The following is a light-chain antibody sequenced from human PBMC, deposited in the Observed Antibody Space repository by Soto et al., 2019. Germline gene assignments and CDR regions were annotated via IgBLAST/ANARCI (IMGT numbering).Light chain of an antibody. J-gene: IGKJ4*01. V-gene: IGKV1-39*01. CDR1: QTIATY. CDR2: AAS. CDR3: QQSYSTPLT. Sequence: DIQMTQSPSSLSASTGDRVTITCRASQTIATYLNWYQQKPGQAPKLLMYAASTLQTGVPSRFSGSGSGTDFTLIISNLQPEDFATYHCQQSYSTPLTFGGGTKVEIK.